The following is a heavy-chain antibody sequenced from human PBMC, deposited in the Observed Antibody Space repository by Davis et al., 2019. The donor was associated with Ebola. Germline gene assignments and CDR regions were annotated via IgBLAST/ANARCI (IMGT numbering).Heavy chain of an antibody. V-gene: IGHV3-73*01. J-gene: IGHJ4*02. Sequence: GGSLRLSCAASGFTFSGSAMHWVRQASGKGLEWVGRIRSKANSYATAYAASVKGRFTISRDDSKNTAYLQMNSLKTEDTAVYYCTTPGIAVAGDYWGQGILVTVSS. D-gene: IGHD6-19*01. CDR2: IRSKANSYAT. CDR1: GFTFSGSA. CDR3: TTPGIAVAGDY.